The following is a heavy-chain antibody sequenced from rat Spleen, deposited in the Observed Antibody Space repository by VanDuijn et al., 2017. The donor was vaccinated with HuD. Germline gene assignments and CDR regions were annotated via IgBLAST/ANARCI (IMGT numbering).Heavy chain of an antibody. CDR2: ISTGGGNT. J-gene: IGHJ3*01. D-gene: IGHD1-12*02. V-gene: IGHV5-31*01. Sequence: EVQLVESGGGLVQPGRSLKLSCVASGFTFNTYWMTWIRQAPGKGLEWVASISTGGGNTYYRDSVKGRFTISRDNAKNTRYLQMDSLRSEDTATYCCASYDGTYYYFDYWGQGTLVTVSS. CDR1: GFTFNTYW. CDR3: ASYDGTYYYFDY.